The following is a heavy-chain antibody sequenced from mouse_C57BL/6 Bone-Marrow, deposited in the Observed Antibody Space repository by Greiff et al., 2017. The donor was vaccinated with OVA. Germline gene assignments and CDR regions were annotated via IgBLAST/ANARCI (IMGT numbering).Heavy chain of an antibody. CDR2: ISNGGGST. CDR1: GFTFSDYY. V-gene: IGHV5-12*01. J-gene: IGHJ4*01. CDR3: ARQVDY. Sequence: EVHLVESGGGLVQPGGSLKLSCAASGFTFSDYYMYWVRQTPGKRLEWVAYISNGGGSTYYPDTVKGRFTISRDNAKNTLYLQMSRLKSEDTAMYYCARQVDYWGQGTSVTVSS.